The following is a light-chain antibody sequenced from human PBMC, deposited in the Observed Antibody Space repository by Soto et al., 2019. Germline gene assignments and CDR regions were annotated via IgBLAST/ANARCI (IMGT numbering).Light chain of an antibody. V-gene: IGLV2-14*01. CDR2: EVS. J-gene: IGLJ1*01. CDR1: SSDVGGYNR. Sequence: QSALTQPASVSGSPGQSITISCTGSSSDVGGYNRVSWYQQHPDKAPKLIIYEVSNRPSGVSNRFSGSKSGNTASLTISGLQAEDEADYYCNSFTSASTYDFGTGTKGTVL. CDR3: NSFTSASTYD.